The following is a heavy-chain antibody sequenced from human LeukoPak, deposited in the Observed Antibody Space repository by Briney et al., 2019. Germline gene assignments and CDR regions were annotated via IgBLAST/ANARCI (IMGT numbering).Heavy chain of an antibody. CDR1: GFTFDDYA. J-gene: IGHJ4*02. CDR2: ISWDGGST. V-gene: IGHV3-43D*03. Sequence: GGSLRLSCAASGFTFDDYAMHWVRQAPGKGLEWVSLISWDGGSTYYADSVKGRFTISRDNSKNSLYLQMNSLRAEDTALYYCAKEAAAGLSYYFDYWGQGTLVTVSS. D-gene: IGHD6-13*01. CDR3: AKEAAAGLSYYFDY.